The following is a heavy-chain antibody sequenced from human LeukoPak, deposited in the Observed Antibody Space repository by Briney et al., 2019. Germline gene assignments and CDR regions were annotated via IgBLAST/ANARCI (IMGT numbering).Heavy chain of an antibody. CDR1: GYTFTGYY. V-gene: IGHV1-2*02. Sequence: GASVKVSCKASGYTFTGYYMHWVRQAPGQGLEWMGWINPNSGGTNSAEKFQGRVTMTRDTSLSTAYMELSRLRFDDTAVYYCARGFFDNWFDPWGQGTLVTVSS. D-gene: IGHD3-3*01. CDR2: INPNSGGT. CDR3: ARGFFDNWFDP. J-gene: IGHJ5*02.